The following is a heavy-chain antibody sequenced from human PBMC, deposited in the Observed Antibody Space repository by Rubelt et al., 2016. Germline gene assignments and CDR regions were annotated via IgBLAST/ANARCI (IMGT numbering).Heavy chain of an antibody. CDR2: IYYSGNT. V-gene: IGHV4-59*01. D-gene: IGHD1-14*01. Sequence: QVQLQESGPGLVKPSETLSLTCTVSGGSISSYYWSWIRQPPGKGLEWIGYIYYSGNTNYNPSPKRRVTMSVDTSKNQFSLKLSSGTAADTAVYYCARVGTGGLLDYWGQGTLVTVSS. CDR3: ARVGTGGLLDY. CDR1: GGSISSYY. J-gene: IGHJ4*02.